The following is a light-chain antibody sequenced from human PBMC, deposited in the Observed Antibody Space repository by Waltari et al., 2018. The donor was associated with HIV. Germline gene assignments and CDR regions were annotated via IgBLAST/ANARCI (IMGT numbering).Light chain of an antibody. V-gene: IGKV3-11*01. CDR1: QSVGSF. J-gene: IGKJ1*01. CDR3: QQRSNWPPWA. CDR2: DAS. Sequence: EIVLRQSPVILSLSPGDRATLSCWASQSVGSFLAWSQQRPGQRPSLLISDASRRASGVPARFSGSGSGTNFTLTIRNLEPEDVAIYYCQQRSNWPPWAFGQGTRVDIK.